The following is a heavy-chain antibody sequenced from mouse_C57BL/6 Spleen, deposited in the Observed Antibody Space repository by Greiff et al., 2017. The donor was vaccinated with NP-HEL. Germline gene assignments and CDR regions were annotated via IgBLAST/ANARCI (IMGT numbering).Heavy chain of an antibody. V-gene: IGHV1-15*01. Sequence: SGAELVRPGASVTLSCKASGYTFTDYEMHWVKQTPVHGLEWIGAIDPETGGTAYNQKFKGKAILTADKSSSTAYMELRSLTSEDSAVYYCTRDYGSSFDYWGRGTTLTVSS. CDR3: TRDYGSSFDY. J-gene: IGHJ2*01. CDR1: GYTFTDYE. CDR2: IDPETGGT. D-gene: IGHD1-1*01.